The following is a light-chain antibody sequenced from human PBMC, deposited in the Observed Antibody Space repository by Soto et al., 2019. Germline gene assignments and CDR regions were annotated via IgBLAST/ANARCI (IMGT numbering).Light chain of an antibody. Sequence: QPVLTQPASVSGSPGQSITISCTGTSSDVGGYNFVSWYQQHPGKAPKLVIFEVSNRPSGVSHRFSGSKSGNTASLTISGLQAEDEADYYCSSYTSSSTFVFGTGTKLTVL. V-gene: IGLV2-14*01. CDR1: SSDVGGYNF. J-gene: IGLJ1*01. CDR3: SSYTSSSTFV. CDR2: EVS.